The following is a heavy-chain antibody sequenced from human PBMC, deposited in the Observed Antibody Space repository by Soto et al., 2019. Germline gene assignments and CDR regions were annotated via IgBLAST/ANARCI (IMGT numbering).Heavy chain of an antibody. CDR1: GYTFSSYA. V-gene: IGHV3-30-3*01. J-gene: IGHJ2*01. D-gene: IGHD5-12*01. CDR2: ISYDGSNK. CDR3: ARVNKLGMASTYWYFDL. Sequence: QVQLVESGGGVAQPGRSLRLSCAASGYTFSSYAMHWVRQAPCKGLEWVAVISYDGSNKYYADSVKGRFTISRDNSKNTLYLQMNSLRAEDTAVYYCARVNKLGMASTYWYFDLWGRGTLVTVSS.